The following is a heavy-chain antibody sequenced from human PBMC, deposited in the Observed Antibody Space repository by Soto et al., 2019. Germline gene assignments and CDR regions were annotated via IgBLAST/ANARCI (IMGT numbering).Heavy chain of an antibody. CDR3: VRNGLWFGELAEYWDS. CDR2: TYYRSKWFN. Sequence: QVQLQQSGPGLVKPSQTLSLTCAISGDSVSNNSAAWNWIRQSPSRGLEWLGRTYYRSKWFNDYAVSVKSRIVISPDTSRNQFSLQLNSVTPEDTAVYYCVRNGLWFGELAEYWDSWGPGTLVNVSS. V-gene: IGHV6-1*01. CDR1: GDSVSNNSAA. J-gene: IGHJ4*02. D-gene: IGHD3-10*01.